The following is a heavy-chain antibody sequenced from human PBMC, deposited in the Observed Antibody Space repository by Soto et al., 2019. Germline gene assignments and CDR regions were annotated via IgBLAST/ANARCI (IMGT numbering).Heavy chain of an antibody. Sequence: GGSLRLSCAASGFTVSSNYMSWVRQAPGKGLERVSVIYSGGSTYYADSVKGRFTISRDNSKNTLYFQMNSLRAEDTAVYYCARDGDIVVVPADKYYYYMDVWGKGTTVTVSS. J-gene: IGHJ6*03. CDR2: IYSGGST. CDR3: ARDGDIVVVPADKYYYYMDV. CDR1: GFTVSSNY. D-gene: IGHD2-2*01. V-gene: IGHV3-66*01.